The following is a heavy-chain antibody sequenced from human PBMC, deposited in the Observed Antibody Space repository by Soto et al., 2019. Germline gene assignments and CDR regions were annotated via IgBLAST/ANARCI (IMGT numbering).Heavy chain of an antibody. CDR1: GGTFSSYA. V-gene: IGHV1-69*06. J-gene: IGHJ5*02. D-gene: IGHD6-13*01. CDR3: ARDRGIAAAGLLTFDP. CDR2: IIPIFGTA. Sequence: SVNVSCKASGGTFSSYAISWVRQAPGQGLEWMGGIIPIFGTASYAQKFQGRVTITADKSTSTAYMELSSLRSEDTAVYYCARDRGIAAAGLLTFDPWGPGTLVTVSS.